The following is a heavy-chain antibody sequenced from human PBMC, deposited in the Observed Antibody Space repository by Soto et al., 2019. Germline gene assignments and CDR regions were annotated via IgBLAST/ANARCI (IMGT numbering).Heavy chain of an antibody. Sequence: ASVKVSCKASGYTFTGNYIHWVRQAPGQGLEWMGRINPNSGGTNYAQKFQDWVTMTRDTSISTAYMELSRLRSDDTAVYYCARVKDGSSLFDYWGQGTLVTVSS. CDR1: GYTFTGNY. V-gene: IGHV1-2*04. CDR3: ARVKDGSSLFDY. CDR2: INPNSGGT. D-gene: IGHD1-26*01. J-gene: IGHJ4*02.